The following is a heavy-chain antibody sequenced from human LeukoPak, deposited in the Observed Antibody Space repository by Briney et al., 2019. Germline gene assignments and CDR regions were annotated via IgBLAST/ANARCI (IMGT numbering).Heavy chain of an antibody. J-gene: IGHJ4*02. Sequence: GGSLRLSCAASGFIFSSYDMHWVRQGPGKGLAWVAVIWYDGSKKYYADSVKGRFTISRDNSKDTLYLQMNSLRADDTAVYYCARAPYDGSFDFWGQGTLVTVSS. CDR1: GFIFSSYD. CDR3: ARAPYDGSFDF. V-gene: IGHV3-33*01. CDR2: IWYDGSKK. D-gene: IGHD1-26*01.